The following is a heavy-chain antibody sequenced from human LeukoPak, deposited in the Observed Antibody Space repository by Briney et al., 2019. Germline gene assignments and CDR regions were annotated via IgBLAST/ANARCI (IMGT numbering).Heavy chain of an antibody. CDR3: ARGMEGIFGLVIIPFNI. V-gene: IGHV3-21*01. D-gene: IGHD3-3*01. J-gene: IGHJ3*02. CDR2: ISSSSSYI. CDR1: GFTFSSYS. Sequence: GGSLRLSCAASGFTFSSYSMNWVRQAPGKGLEWVSSISSSSSYIYYADSVKGRFTISRDNAKNSLYLQMNSLRAEDTAVYYWARGMEGIFGLVIIPFNIWGQGKMATVSS.